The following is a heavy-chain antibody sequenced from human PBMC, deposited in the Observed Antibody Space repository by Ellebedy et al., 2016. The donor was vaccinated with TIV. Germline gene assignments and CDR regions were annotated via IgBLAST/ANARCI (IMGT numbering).Heavy chain of an antibody. CDR3: AKGRGGGSDTSAPRYYFDY. D-gene: IGHD3-22*01. V-gene: IGHV3-23*01. Sequence: GESLKISCAASAFTFSSYAMSWVRQAPGKGLEWVSTISSTGSRTYYADSVEGRFIISRDNSKKTLYLQMNSLRAEDTAVYYCAKGRGGGSDTSAPRYYFDYWGLGTLVTVSS. CDR1: AFTFSSYA. J-gene: IGHJ4*02. CDR2: ISSTGSRT.